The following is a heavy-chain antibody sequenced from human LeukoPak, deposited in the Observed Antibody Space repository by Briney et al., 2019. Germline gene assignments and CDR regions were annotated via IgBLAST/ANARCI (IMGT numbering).Heavy chain of an antibody. CDR1: GGSISSYY. D-gene: IGHD2-15*01. Sequence: SQTLSLTHTVCGGSISSYYRSWIRQPPGKGLEWIGYIYYSGSTNDNPYLKSRVTISVDTSKNQFSLKLSSVTAADTAVYYCASGSWYGVAGMDVWGQGTTVSVSS. V-gene: IGHV4-59*01. CDR3: ASGSWYGVAGMDV. J-gene: IGHJ6*02. CDR2: IYYSGST.